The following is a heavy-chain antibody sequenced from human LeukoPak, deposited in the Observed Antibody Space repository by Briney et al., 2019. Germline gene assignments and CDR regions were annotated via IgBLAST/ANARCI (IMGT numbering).Heavy chain of an antibody. J-gene: IGHJ5*02. CDR2: IYYTGGT. Sequence: SETLSLTCTVSGGSISNYYWSWIRQPPGKGLEWIGYIYYTGGTNYNPSLKSRITISVDTSKNQFSLKLRSVTPADTAVYYCARDPSGSFFNGFDPWGQGSLVTVSS. V-gene: IGHV4-59*01. CDR3: ARDPSGSFFNGFDP. CDR1: GGSISNYY. D-gene: IGHD1-26*01.